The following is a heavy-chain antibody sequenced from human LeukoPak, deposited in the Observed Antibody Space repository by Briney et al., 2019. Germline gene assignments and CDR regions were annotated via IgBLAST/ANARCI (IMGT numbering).Heavy chain of an antibody. Sequence: GSSVKVSCKASGGTFSSYAISWVRQAPGQGLEWMGGIIPIFGTANYAQKFQGRVTITADESTSTAYMELSSLRSEDTAVYYCAREGGVVVPAATTVAGFDIWGQGTMVTVSS. CDR3: AREGGVVVPAATTVAGFDI. D-gene: IGHD2-2*01. J-gene: IGHJ3*02. CDR1: GGTFSSYA. CDR2: IIPIFGTA. V-gene: IGHV1-69*01.